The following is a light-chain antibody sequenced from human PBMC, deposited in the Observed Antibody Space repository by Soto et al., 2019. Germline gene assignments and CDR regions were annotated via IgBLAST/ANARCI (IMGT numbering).Light chain of an antibody. CDR3: QQSYSTPPET. CDR2: AAS. V-gene: IGKV1-39*01. CDR1: QSISSY. J-gene: IGKJ5*01. Sequence: DIQMTQSPSSLSASVGDRVTXXXXXSQSISSYLNWYQQKPGKAPKLLIYAASSLQSGVPSRFSGSGSGTDFTLTTSSLQPEDFATYYCQQSYSTPPETFGQGTRLEIK.